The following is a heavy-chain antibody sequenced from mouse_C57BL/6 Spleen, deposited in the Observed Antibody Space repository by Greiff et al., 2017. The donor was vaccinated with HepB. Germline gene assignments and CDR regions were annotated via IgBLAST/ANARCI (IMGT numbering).Heavy chain of an antibody. J-gene: IGHJ3*01. V-gene: IGHV5-16*01. Sequence: DVMLVESEGGLVQPGSSMKLSCTASGFTFSDYYMAWVRQVPEKGLEWVANINYDGSSTYYLDSLKSRFIISRDNAKNILYLQMSSLKSEDTATYYCARGGYYGTPAWFAYWGQGTLVTVSA. CDR1: GFTFSDYY. CDR3: ARGGYYGTPAWFAY. D-gene: IGHD1-1*01. CDR2: INYDGSST.